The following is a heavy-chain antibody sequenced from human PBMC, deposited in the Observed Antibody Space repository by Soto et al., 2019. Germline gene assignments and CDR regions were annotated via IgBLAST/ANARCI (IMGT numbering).Heavy chain of an antibody. CDR3: ARQGYSNGEDYYYYGMDV. Sequence: PGESLKISCKGSGYSFTSYWISWVRQMPGKGLEGMGRIDPSDSYTNYSPSFQGHVTISADKSISTAYLQWSSLKASDTAMYYCARQGYSNGEDYYYYGMDVWGQGTTVTVSS. CDR2: IDPSDSYT. CDR1: GYSFTSYW. V-gene: IGHV5-10-1*01. D-gene: IGHD4-4*01. J-gene: IGHJ6*02.